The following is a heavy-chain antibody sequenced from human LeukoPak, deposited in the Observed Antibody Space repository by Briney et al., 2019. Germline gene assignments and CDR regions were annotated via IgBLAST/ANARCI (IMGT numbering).Heavy chain of an antibody. V-gene: IGHV1-69*06. CDR2: IIPIFGTA. Sequence: SVKVSCKASGGTFSSYAISWVRQAPGQGLEWMGGIIPIFGTANYAQKFQGRVTMTEDTSTDTAYMELSSLRSEDTAVYYCATDLDSSGYYSFDYWGQGTLVIVSS. J-gene: IGHJ4*02. CDR1: GGTFSSYA. CDR3: ATDLDSSGYYSFDY. D-gene: IGHD3-22*01.